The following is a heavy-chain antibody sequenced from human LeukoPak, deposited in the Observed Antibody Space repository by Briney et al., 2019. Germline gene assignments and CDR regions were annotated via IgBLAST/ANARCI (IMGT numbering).Heavy chain of an antibody. V-gene: IGHV1-2*02. CDR1: GYTFTDSY. D-gene: IGHD2-2*01. J-gene: IGHJ4*02. Sequence: GASVKVSCKASGYTFTDSYIHWVRQAPGQGLEWMGWINPNSGGTNYAQKFQGRVTMTRDTSINTAYMELTRLRSDDTAVYYCARAVAGYQVPLDYWGQGTLVTVSS. CDR2: INPNSGGT. CDR3: ARAVAGYQVPLDY.